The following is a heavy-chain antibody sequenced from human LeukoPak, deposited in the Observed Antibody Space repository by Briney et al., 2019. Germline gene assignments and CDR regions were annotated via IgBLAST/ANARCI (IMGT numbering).Heavy chain of an antibody. V-gene: IGHV1-46*01. CDR3: VREESGCYFGY. CDR2: ITPSVDTT. D-gene: IGHD3-9*01. J-gene: IGHJ4*02. Sequence: GASVKVSCKASGYTFTNYLLHWVRQAPGQGLEWVGRITPSVDTTNYAQKFRDRVTMTRDTSTSTVYMELSSLRSEDTAVYHCVREESGCYFGYWGQGTLVTVSS. CDR1: GYTFTNYL.